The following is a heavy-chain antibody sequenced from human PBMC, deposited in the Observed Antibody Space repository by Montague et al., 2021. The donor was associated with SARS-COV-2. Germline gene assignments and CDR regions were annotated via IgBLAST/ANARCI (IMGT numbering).Heavy chain of an antibody. CDR2: MYYSGST. V-gene: IGHV4-39*07. CDR1: GGSISSSNYY. D-gene: IGHD3-10*01. CDR3: ARDDIVLQGVTKGMDV. J-gene: IGHJ6*02. Sequence: SETLSLTCTVSGGSISSSNYYWGWIRQPPGKGLEWIGNMYYSGSTYYNSSLKSRVTISIDTSKNQFSLKLSSVTAADTAVYYYARDDIVLQGVTKGMDVWGQGTTVTVSS.